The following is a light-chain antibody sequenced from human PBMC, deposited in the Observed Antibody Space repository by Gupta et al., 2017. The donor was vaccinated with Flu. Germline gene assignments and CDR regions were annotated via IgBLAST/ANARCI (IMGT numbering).Light chain of an antibody. CDR1: N. Sequence: SFVLTQPPSVSAAPGQTARITCGGNNVHWYQQRPGQAPVLLVYDNSDRHPGIPARFSGSTSGATATLTISGVEAGDEADYYCHVWDRTNDHYVFGTGTKVTVL. V-gene: IGLV3-21*02. CDR2: DNS. CDR3: HVWDRTNDHYV. J-gene: IGLJ1*01.